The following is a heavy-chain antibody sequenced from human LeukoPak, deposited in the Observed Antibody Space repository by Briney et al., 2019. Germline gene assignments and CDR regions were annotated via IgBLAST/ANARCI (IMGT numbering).Heavy chain of an antibody. V-gene: IGHV3-66*01. CDR3: ARDPPAVSINAYA. J-gene: IGHJ4*02. Sequence: GGSLRLSCAASGFTVSSNYMNWVRQAPGKGLEWVSLIFSHGETSYADSVKGRFTISRDNSKNTLYLQMNGLRVEDTAVYYCARDPPAVSINAYAWGEGTLVTVSS. CDR1: GFTVSSNY. CDR2: IFSHGET. D-gene: IGHD2-21*01.